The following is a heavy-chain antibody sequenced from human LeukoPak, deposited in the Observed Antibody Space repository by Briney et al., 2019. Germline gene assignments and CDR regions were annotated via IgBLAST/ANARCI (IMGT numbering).Heavy chain of an antibody. CDR2: ISYDGSNK. CDR1: GFTFSSYA. V-gene: IGHV3-30*04. J-gene: IGHJ3*02. Sequence: PGGSLRLSCAASGFTFSSYAMHWVRQAPGKGLEWVAVISYDGSNKYYADSVKGRFTISRDNSKNTLYLQMNSLRAEDTAVYYCAGDQNVLLWFGELLGAFDIWGQGTMVTVSS. D-gene: IGHD3-10*01. CDR3: AGDQNVLLWFGELLGAFDI.